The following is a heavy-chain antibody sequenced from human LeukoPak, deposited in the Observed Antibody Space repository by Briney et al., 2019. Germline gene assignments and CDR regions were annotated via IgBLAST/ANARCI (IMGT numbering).Heavy chain of an antibody. J-gene: IGHJ6*03. CDR3: ARTRYDFWSGYFGLYYYYMDV. D-gene: IGHD3-3*01. CDR1: GYTFTSYG. CDR2: ISAYNGNT. Sequence: GASVKLSCKASGYTFTSYGISWVRQAPGQGLEWMGWISAYNGNTNYAQKLQGRVTMTTDTSTSTAYMELRSLRSDDTAVYYCARTRYDFWSGYFGLYYYYMDVWGKGTTVTVSS. V-gene: IGHV1-18*01.